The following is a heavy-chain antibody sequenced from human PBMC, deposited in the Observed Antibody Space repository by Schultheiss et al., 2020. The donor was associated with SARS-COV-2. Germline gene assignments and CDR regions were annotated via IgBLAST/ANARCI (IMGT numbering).Heavy chain of an antibody. J-gene: IGHJ3*02. V-gene: IGHV3-15*01. CDR1: GFTFSNAW. D-gene: IGHD1-1*01. CDR3: AKDGPGRGLEPPVGAFDI. CDR2: IKSKTDGGTT. Sequence: GGSLRLSCAASGFTFSNAWMSWVRQAPGKGLEWVGRIKSKTDGGTTDYAAPVKGRFTISRDDSKNTLYLQMNSLRAEDTAVYYCAKDGPGRGLEPPVGAFDIWGQGTMVTVSS.